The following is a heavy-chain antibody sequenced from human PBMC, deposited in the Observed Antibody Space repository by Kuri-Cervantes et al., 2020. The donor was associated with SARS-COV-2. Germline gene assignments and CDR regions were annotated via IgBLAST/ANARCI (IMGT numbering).Heavy chain of an antibody. CDR2: IIPIFGTA. Sequence: SVKVSCKASGGTFSSYAISWVRQAPGQGLEWMGGIIPIFGTANYAQKFQGRVTITTDESTSPAYMELSSLRSEDTAVYYCARDGSGSYTAKPAYFDYWGQGTLVTVSS. J-gene: IGHJ4*02. V-gene: IGHV1-69*05. D-gene: IGHD1-26*01. CDR1: GGTFSSYA. CDR3: ARDGSGSYTAKPAYFDY.